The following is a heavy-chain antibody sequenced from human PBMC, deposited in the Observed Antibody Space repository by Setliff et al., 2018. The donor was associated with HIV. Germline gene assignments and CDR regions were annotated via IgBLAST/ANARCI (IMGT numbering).Heavy chain of an antibody. D-gene: IGHD3-10*01. J-gene: IGHJ6*03. CDR1: GGSISSTVYY. CDR2: IYYSGST. V-gene: IGHV4-61*05. CDR3: ARPRSGTYRGHYYYYMDV. Sequence: PSETLSLTCTVSGGSISSTVYYWGWIRQPPGKGLEWIGYIYYSGSTNYNPSLKSRVTISVDTSKNQFSLKLSSVTAADTAVYYCARPRSGTYRGHYYYYMDVWGKGTTVTAP.